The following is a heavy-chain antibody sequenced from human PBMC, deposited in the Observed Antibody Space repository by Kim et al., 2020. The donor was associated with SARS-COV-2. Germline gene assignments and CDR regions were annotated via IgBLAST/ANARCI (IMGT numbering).Heavy chain of an antibody. CDR2: IKQDGSQK. D-gene: IGHD6-19*01. Sequence: GGSLRLSCAASGFTFGSYWMTWVRQAPGKGLEWVANIKQDGSQKYYVDSVKGRFTISRDDAKNSLYLQMNSLRAEDTAEYYCARTVTGTTESFEYWGQGTLVTVSS. CDR1: GFTFGSYW. J-gene: IGHJ1*01. V-gene: IGHV3-7*03. CDR3: ARTVTGTTESFEY.